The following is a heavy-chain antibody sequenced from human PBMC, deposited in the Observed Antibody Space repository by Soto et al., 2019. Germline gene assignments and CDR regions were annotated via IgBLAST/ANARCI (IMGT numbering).Heavy chain of an antibody. J-gene: IGHJ6*04. CDR3: ASKLPVLYYYGMDV. D-gene: IGHD2-15*01. CDR2: IIPIFGTA. CDR1: GGTFSSYA. V-gene: IGHV1-69*12. Sequence: QVQQVQSGAEVKKPGSSVKVSCKASGGTFSSYAISWVRQAPGQGLEWMGGIIPIFGTANYAQKFQGRVTITADDPTSTAYMELSRLRSEDTAVYYCASKLPVLYYYGMDVWGEGTTVTVSS.